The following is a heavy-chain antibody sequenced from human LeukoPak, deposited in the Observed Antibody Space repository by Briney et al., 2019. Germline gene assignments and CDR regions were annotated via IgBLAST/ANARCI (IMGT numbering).Heavy chain of an antibody. CDR2: IWYDGTNK. Sequence: GESLKISCAASGFTFSSYGMHWVRQAPGKGLEWVSVIWYDGTNKYYADSVKGRFTISRDNSKNTLYLQMNSLRAEDTAVYYCARDDDYGDSYWYFDLWGRGTLVTVSS. CDR3: ARDDDYGDSYWYFDL. J-gene: IGHJ2*01. V-gene: IGHV3-33*01. CDR1: GFTFSSYG. D-gene: IGHD4-17*01.